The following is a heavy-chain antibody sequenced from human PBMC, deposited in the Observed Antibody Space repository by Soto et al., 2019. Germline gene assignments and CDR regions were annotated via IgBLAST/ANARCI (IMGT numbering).Heavy chain of an antibody. CDR2: ISHTGTT. V-gene: IGHV4-38-2*02. CDR3: ARVTMVIRDSDHFGVDV. J-gene: IGHJ6*02. Sequence: LSLTCLVSGFPISSPYSWGWIRQPPGKGLEWIGSISHTGTTSYSPSLTSRVSISVDTSKNQVSLKLTSVTAADTAVYFCARVTMVIRDSDHFGVDVWGHGTTVTVS. CDR1: GFPISSPYS. D-gene: IGHD4-17*01.